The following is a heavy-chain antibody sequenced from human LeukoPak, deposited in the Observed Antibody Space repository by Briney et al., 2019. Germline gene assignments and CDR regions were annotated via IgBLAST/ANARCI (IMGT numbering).Heavy chain of an antibody. D-gene: IGHD6-19*01. J-gene: IGHJ4*02. V-gene: IGHV4-4*02. CDR3: ARVIAVAGTEGGPFDY. Sequence: SETLSLTCAVSGGSISSSNWWSWVRQPPGKGLEWIGEINDSGSTNYNPSLKSRVIMSVDTSKNQFSLKLSSVTAADTAVYYCARVIAVAGTEGGPFDYWGQGTLVTVSS. CDR2: INDSGST. CDR1: GGSISSSNW.